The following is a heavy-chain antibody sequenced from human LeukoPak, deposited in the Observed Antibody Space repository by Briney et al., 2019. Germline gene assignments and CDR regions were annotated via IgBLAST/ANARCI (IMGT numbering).Heavy chain of an antibody. D-gene: IGHD1-26*01. CDR1: GFTFSSYE. V-gene: IGHV3-48*03. Sequence: GGSLRLSCAASGFTFSSYEMNWVRQAPGKGLEWVSYISSSGSTIYYADSVKGRFTISRDNAKNSLYLQMNSLRAEDTAVYYCARDTYSGSYYVNYYYYYMDVWGKGTTVTISS. CDR2: ISSSGSTI. CDR3: ARDTYSGSYYVNYYYYYMDV. J-gene: IGHJ6*03.